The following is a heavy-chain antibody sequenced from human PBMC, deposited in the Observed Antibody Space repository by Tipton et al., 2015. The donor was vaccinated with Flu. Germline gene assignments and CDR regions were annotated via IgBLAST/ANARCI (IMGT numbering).Heavy chain of an antibody. J-gene: IGHJ6*02. CDR3: ARELGDYDFGSGTNYYYYGLDF. CDR2: IIPILGIA. D-gene: IGHD3-3*01. V-gene: IGHV1-69*09. Sequence: QVQLVQSGAEVKKPGSSVKVSCKASGGTFSSYAISWVRQAPGQGLEWMGGIIPILGIANYAQKFQGRVTITADKSTSTAYMELSSLRSEDTAVYYCARELGDYDFGSGTNYYYYGLDFWGQGTTVTVS. CDR1: GGTFSSYA.